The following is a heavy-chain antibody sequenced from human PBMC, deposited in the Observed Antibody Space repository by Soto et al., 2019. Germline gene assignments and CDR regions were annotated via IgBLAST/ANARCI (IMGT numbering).Heavy chain of an antibody. J-gene: IGHJ5*02. CDR2: ISGSGERT. D-gene: IGHD1-26*01. Sequence: EVQLLESGGGLVQPGESLRLSCAASGFTSTSYALNWVRQAPGKGLEWVSAISGSGERTYYADPVKGRFTISRDTSESMLYLQMNSLRAEDTAVYYCASLSGSCLAWGQGTLVTVSS. CDR1: GFTSTSYA. CDR3: ASLSGSCLA. V-gene: IGHV3-23*01.